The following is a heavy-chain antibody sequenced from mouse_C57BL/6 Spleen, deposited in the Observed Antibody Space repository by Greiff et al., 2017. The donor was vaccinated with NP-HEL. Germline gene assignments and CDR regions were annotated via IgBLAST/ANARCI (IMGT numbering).Heavy chain of an antibody. D-gene: IGHD1-1*01. CDR2: IYPGSGST. Sequence: QVQLQQPGAELVKPGASVKMSCKASGYTFTSYWITWVKQRPGQGLEWIGDIYPGSGSTYYNETFKSKVILTVDTSSSTAYMQLSSLTSEDSAVYYCARRLLLRYHYYAMEYWGQGTSVTVSS. V-gene: IGHV1-55*01. CDR3: ARRLLLRYHYYAMEY. J-gene: IGHJ4*01. CDR1: GYTFTSYW.